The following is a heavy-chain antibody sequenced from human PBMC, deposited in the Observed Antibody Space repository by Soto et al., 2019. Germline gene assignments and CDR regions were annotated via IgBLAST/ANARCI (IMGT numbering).Heavy chain of an antibody. J-gene: IGHJ4*02. CDR3: ARALGHSSSWYGDH. CDR1: GFSFSNYW. CDR2: IEQDGGDK. V-gene: IGHV3-7*01. D-gene: IGHD6-13*01. Sequence: PXGSLGLSCAASGFSFSNYWMAWVRQAPGKGLEWVANIEQDGGDKFYVDSLRGRFTISRDNAKNSLYLHMNSLRVEDTAVYYCARALGHSSSWYGDHWGQGTPVTVSS.